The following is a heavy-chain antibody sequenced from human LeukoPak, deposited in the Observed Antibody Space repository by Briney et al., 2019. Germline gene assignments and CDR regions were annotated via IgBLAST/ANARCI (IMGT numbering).Heavy chain of an antibody. D-gene: IGHD3-22*01. V-gene: IGHV1-2*02. Sequence: ASVKVSCKASGYTFTGYFLHWVRQAPGHGLEWMGWINPNSGGTTFAQKFQGRVTMTRDTSISTAYMELSRLRSDDTAVYYCARVFNYYDTSGYYTWGHGTRITVSS. CDR3: ARVFNYYDTSGYYT. CDR2: INPNSGGT. CDR1: GYTFTGYF. J-gene: IGHJ5*01.